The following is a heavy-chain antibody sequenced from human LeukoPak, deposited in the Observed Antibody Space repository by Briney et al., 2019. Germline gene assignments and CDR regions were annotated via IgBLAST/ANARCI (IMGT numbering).Heavy chain of an antibody. CDR1: GDSVSIDAAT. J-gene: IGHJ4*02. Sequence: SQTLSLTRVISGDSVSIDAATWNWIRQSPSRGLEWLGRTYYRSKRYNDDAVTVKRRVSISPDTAKNQFSLQLYSLTPEHAAVYYCAGKASYFNNWGQGTLVTVSS. CDR2: TYYRSKRYN. CDR3: AGKASYFNN. V-gene: IGHV6-1*01. D-gene: IGHD2-15*01.